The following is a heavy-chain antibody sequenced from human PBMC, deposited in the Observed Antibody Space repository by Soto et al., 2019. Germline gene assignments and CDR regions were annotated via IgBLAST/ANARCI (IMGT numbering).Heavy chain of an antibody. D-gene: IGHD4-4*01. CDR1: GGSFSGYY. Sequence: QVQLQQWGAGLLKPSETLSLTCAVYGGSFSGYYWSWIRQPPGKGLEWIGEINHSGSTNYNPSLKSRVTISVDTSKNQFSLKLSSVTAADTAVYYCARGARSHDHSNYAVKGGNWFDPWGQGTLVTVSS. J-gene: IGHJ5*02. CDR2: INHSGST. V-gene: IGHV4-34*01. CDR3: ARGARSHDHSNYAVKGGNWFDP.